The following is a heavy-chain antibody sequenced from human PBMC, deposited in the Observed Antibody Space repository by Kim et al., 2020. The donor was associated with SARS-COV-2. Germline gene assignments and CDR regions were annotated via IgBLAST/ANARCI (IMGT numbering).Heavy chain of an antibody. J-gene: IGHJ6*02. CDR1: GFTFSNNA. CDR3: ARVIQYGSRDILGAGMDV. Sequence: GGSLRLSCAASGFTFSNNAMSWVRQAPGKGLEWVSAIGGSGGFTYYADSMKGRFTISRDNSKNTLYLQMNSLRADDTALYYCARVIQYGSRDILGAGMDVWGQGTTVTVSS. V-gene: IGHV3-23*01. CDR2: IGGSGGFT. D-gene: IGHD3-16*01.